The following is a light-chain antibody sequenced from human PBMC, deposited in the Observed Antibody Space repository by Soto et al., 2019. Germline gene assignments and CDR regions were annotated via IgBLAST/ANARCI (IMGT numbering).Light chain of an antibody. CDR2: AAS. CDR3: QQYGSTPRT. CDR1: QSVSSSY. J-gene: IGKJ1*01. Sequence: EIVLTQSPGTLSLSPGETATLSCWASQSVSSSYLVWHQQKPGQAPRLLIYAASRRATGIPDRFSGSGSGTDFTLTISRLEPEDFAVYYCQQYGSTPRTFGQGTKVDIK. V-gene: IGKV3-20*01.